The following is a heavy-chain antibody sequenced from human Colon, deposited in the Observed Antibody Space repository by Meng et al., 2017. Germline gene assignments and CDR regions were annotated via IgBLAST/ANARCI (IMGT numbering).Heavy chain of an antibody. CDR3: ARGPFRGVMMS. CDR2: INHGGIT. CDR1: GGSISSSSYY. Sequence: QPQLQESGPGLVRPSEALSVPCSVSGGSISSSSYYWGWIRQPPGKGLEWIGEINHGGITNYNPSLKSRITISVDTSQKQFSLKLTSVTAADTAVYYCARGPFRGVMMSWGQGTLVTVSS. V-gene: IGHV4-39*07. J-gene: IGHJ5*02. D-gene: IGHD3-10*01.